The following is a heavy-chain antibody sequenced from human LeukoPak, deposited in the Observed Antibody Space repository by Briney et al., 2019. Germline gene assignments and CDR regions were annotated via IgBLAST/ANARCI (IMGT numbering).Heavy chain of an antibody. CDR1: GFTFSSYE. Sequence: HPGGSLRLSCAASGFTFSSYEMNWVRQAPGKGLEGVSYISSSGSTIYYADSVKGRLTISRDNAKNSLYLQMSSLRAEDTAVYYCARDEDGSGWYDYWGQGTLVTVSS. CDR2: ISSSGSTI. D-gene: IGHD6-19*01. CDR3: ARDEDGSGWYDY. J-gene: IGHJ4*02. V-gene: IGHV3-48*03.